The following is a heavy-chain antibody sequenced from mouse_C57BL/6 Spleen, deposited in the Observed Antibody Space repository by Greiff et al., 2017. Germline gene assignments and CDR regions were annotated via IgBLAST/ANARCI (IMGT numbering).Heavy chain of an antibody. D-gene: IGHD3-2*02. CDR3: ARRGSSGDWDY. J-gene: IGHJ2*01. V-gene: IGHV1-69*01. CDR2: IDPSDSYT. CDR1: GYTFTSYW. Sequence: QVQLQQPGAELVMPGASVKLSCKASGYTFTSYWMHWVKQRPGQGLEWIGEIDPSDSYTNYNQKFKGKSTLTVDKSSSTAYMQLSSLTSEDSAVYYCARRGSSGDWDYWGQGTTLTVSS.